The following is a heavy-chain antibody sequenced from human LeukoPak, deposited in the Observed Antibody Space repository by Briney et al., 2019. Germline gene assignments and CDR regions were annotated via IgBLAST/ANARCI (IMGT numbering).Heavy chain of an antibody. J-gene: IGHJ6*02. CDR3: ARIPPYYNILTGYSPYYAMDV. CDR2: ISSSSSTI. D-gene: IGHD3-9*01. CDR1: GFTFSSYS. Sequence: GGSLRLSCAASGFTFSSYSMNWVRQAPGKGLEWVSYISSSSSTIYYADSVKGRFTISRDNAKNSLYLQMNSLRAEDTAVYYCARIPPYYNILTGYSPYYAMDVWGQGTTVTVSS. V-gene: IGHV3-48*04.